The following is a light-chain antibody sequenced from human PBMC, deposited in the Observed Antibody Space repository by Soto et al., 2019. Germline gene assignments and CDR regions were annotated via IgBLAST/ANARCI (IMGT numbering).Light chain of an antibody. CDR1: QSVTSTY. CDR2: ATS. J-gene: IGKJ1*01. V-gene: IGKV3-20*01. Sequence: EIVLVQSPGTLSLSPGERATLSCRASQSVTSTYLAWYQQRPGQAPKLFFYATSSRAICVPDRFPGGGSGTHFTLTIGSLEPHDFAVYYCQHYGRSPMFGQGTKVEIK. CDR3: QHYGRSPM.